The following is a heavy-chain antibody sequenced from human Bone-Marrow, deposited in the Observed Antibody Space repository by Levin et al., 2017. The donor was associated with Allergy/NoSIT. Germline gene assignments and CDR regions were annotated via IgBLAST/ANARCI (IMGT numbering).Heavy chain of an antibody. CDR1: GFTFSSYA. D-gene: IGHD5-18*01. CDR2: ISGSGGST. V-gene: IGHV3-23*01. Sequence: GESLKISCAASGFTFSSYAMSWVRQAPGKGLEWVSAISGSGGSTYYADSVKGRFTISRDNSKNTLYLQMNSLRAEDTSVYYCAKDTLKVDTAIRGHYNWFLPWGQGTLVTVSS. CDR3: AKDTLKVDTAIRGHYNWFLP. J-gene: IGHJ5*02.